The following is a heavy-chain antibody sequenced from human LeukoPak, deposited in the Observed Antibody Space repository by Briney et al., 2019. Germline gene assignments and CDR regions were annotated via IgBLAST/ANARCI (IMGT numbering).Heavy chain of an antibody. V-gene: IGHV3-30*04. Sequence: GGSLRLSCAASGFTFSSYAMHWVRQAPGKGLEWVAVISYDGSNKYYADSAKGRFTISRDNSKNTLYLQMNSLRAEDTAVYFCARDYGRSRDYGMDVWGQGTTVTVSS. CDR2: ISYDGSNK. CDR1: GFTFSSYA. J-gene: IGHJ6*02. CDR3: ARDYGRSRDYGMDV. D-gene: IGHD3-10*01.